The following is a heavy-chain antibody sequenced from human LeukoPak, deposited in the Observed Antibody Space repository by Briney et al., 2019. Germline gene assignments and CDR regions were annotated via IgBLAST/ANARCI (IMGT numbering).Heavy chain of an antibody. CDR2: INHSGST. J-gene: IGHJ4*02. D-gene: IGHD4-17*01. Sequence: SETLSLTSAVYGGSFSGYYWSWIRQPPGKGLEWIGEINHSGSTNYNPSLKSRVTISVDTSKNQFSLKLSSVTAADTAVYYCARVSGDYSFDYWGQGTLVTVSS. CDR3: ARVSGDYSFDY. CDR1: GGSFSGYY. V-gene: IGHV4-34*01.